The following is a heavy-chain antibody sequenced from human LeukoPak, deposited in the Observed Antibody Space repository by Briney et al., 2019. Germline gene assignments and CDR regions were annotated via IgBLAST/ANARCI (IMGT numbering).Heavy chain of an antibody. J-gene: IGHJ2*01. CDR3: ARGQEVDHYRYFDL. CDR2: IYYSGST. V-gene: IGHV4-39*07. Sequence: SETLSLTCTVSGGSISSSSYYWGWIRQPPGKGLEWIGSIYYSGSTYYNPSLKSRVTISVDTSKNQFSLKLSSVTAADTAVYYCARGQEVDHYRYFDLWGRGTLVTVSS. CDR1: GGSISSSSYY. D-gene: IGHD2-15*01.